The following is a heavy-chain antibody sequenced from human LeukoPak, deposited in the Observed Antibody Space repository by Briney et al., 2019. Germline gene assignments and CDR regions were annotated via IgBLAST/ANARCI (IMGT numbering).Heavy chain of an antibody. J-gene: IGHJ4*02. D-gene: IGHD6-19*01. CDR1: GFIFSNYW. V-gene: IGHV3-7*02. Sequence: QPGGSLRLSCAASGFIFSNYWMSWVRQAPGKGLEWVANINQDGSEKYYVDSVKGRFTISRDNPRKSVYLQVNSLRAEDTALYYCARPSSGWYVLDYWGQGTLATVSS. CDR2: INQDGSEK. CDR3: ARPSSGWYVLDY.